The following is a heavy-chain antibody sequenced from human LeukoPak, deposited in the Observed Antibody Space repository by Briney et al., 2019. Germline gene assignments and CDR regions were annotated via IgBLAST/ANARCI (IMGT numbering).Heavy chain of an antibody. J-gene: IGHJ4*02. V-gene: IGHV3-30-3*01. CDR2: ISYDGSNK. D-gene: IGHD3-3*01. CDR1: GFTFGSYA. CDR3: ARDPQDYDFWSGYEVPH. Sequence: PGGSLRLSCAASGFTFGSYAMHWVRQAPGKGLEWVAVISYDGSNKYYADSVKGRFTISRDNSKNTLYLQMNSLRAEDTAVYYCARDPQDYDFWSGYEVPHWGQGTLVTVSS.